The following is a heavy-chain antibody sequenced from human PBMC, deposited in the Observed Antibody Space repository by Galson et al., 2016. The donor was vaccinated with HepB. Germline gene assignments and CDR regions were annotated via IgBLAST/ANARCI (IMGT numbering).Heavy chain of an antibody. CDR3: ARANRVNMVRGVITSAYYGMDV. D-gene: IGHD3-10*01. V-gene: IGHV3-30-3*01. J-gene: IGHJ6*02. CDR2: ISYDGNNK. Sequence: LRLSCAASGFTFSTYTMYWVRQAPGKGLEWVALISYDGNNKYYADSVKGRCTISRDNSENTLFLQMNSLRAEDTAVYYCARANRVNMVRGVITSAYYGMDVWGQGTTVTVSS. CDR1: GFTFSTYT.